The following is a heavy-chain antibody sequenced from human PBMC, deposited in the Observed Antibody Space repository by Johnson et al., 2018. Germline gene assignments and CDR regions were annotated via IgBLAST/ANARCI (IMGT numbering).Heavy chain of an antibody. J-gene: IGHJ3*02. CDR2: IIPIFGTA. CDR3: ARAAEVGPRDAFDI. V-gene: IGHV1-69*01. CDR1: GGTFTSYA. Sequence: QVQLVQSGAEVKKPGSSVKVSCKASGGTFTSYAFSWVRQAPGQGLEWVGGIIPIFGTADYAQRFQGRVTITADESQSTAYMELGSLGSEDTAVYFCARAAEVGPRDAFDIWGQGTMVTVSS. D-gene: IGHD2-15*01.